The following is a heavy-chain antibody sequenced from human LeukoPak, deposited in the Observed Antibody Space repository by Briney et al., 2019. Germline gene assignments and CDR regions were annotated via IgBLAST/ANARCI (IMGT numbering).Heavy chain of an antibody. CDR2: INHSGSN. Sequence: PSETLSLTCAVYGGSSSGYYWSWIRQPPGKGLEWIGEINHSGSNNYNPSLKSRVTISVDTSKNQFSLKLSSVTAADTAVYYCARGRGDLRWSGYYHYGYWGQGTLVTVSS. CDR3: ARGRGDLRWSGYYHYGY. V-gene: IGHV4-34*01. D-gene: IGHD3-3*01. J-gene: IGHJ4*02. CDR1: GGSSSGYY.